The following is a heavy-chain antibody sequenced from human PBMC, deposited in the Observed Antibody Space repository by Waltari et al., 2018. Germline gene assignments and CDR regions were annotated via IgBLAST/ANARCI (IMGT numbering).Heavy chain of an antibody. V-gene: IGHV1-69*01. J-gene: IGHJ6*02. CDR2: IIPIFGTA. CDR3: ARGEAAAGWNYYYYGMDV. CDR1: GGTFSSYA. Sequence: VQLVQSGAEVKKPGSSVKVSCKASGGTFSSYAISWVRQAPGQGLEWMGGIIPIFGTANYAQKFQGRVTITADESTSTAYMELSSLRSEDTAVYYCARGEAAAGWNYYYYGMDVWGQGTTVTVSS. D-gene: IGHD6-13*01.